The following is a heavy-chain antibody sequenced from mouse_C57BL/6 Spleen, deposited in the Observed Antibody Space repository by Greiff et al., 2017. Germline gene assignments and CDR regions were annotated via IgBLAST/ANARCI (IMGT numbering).Heavy chain of an antibody. D-gene: IGHD1-1*01. CDR3: AREGTTGVSPYFDD. CDR1: GYTFTSYW. V-gene: IGHV1-52*01. CDR2: IDPSDSET. Sequence: QVQLQQPGAELVRPGSSVKLSCKASGYTFTSYWMHWVKQRPIQGLEWIGNIDPSDSETHYNQKFKDKATLTVDKSSSTAYMQLSSLTDEDSAVYYCAREGTTGVSPYFDDWGQGTTLTVSS. J-gene: IGHJ2*01.